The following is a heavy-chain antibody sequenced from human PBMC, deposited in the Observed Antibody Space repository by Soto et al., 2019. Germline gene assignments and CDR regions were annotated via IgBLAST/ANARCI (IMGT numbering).Heavy chain of an antibody. Sequence: EVQLVETGGGLIQPGGSLRLSCAASGFTVSSNYMSWVRQALGKGLEWVSVIYSGGSTYYADSVKGRFTFTRDNSKNTLYLQMNSLRAEDTAVYYCAREGVTAAPGYWGQGTLVTVSS. CDR1: GFTVSSNY. V-gene: IGHV3-53*02. J-gene: IGHJ4*02. CDR2: IYSGGST. D-gene: IGHD6-13*01. CDR3: AREGVTAAPGY.